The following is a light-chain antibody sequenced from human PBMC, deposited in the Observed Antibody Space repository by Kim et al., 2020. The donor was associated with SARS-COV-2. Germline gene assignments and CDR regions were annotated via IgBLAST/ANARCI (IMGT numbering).Light chain of an antibody. CDR3: SSYTSSSTWV. V-gene: IGLV2-14*03. CDR2: DVS. J-gene: IGLJ3*02. CDR1: SSDVGGYNY. Sequence: GPSITISYPGTSSDVGGYNYVSWYQQHPGKAPKLMIYDVSNRPSGVSNRFSGSKSGNTASLTISGLQAEDEADYYCSSYTSSSTWVFGGGTKLTVL.